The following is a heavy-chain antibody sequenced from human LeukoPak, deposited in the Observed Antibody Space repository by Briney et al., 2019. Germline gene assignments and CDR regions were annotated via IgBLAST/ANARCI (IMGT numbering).Heavy chain of an antibody. Sequence: SETLSLTCAVYGASFSGYYWSWICQPPGKGLEWIGEINHTGNTNYNPSLKSRVTISVDTSKNQFSLKLSSVTAADTAVYYCARGPRDSSSWYLNYWGQGTLVAVSS. CDR2: INHTGNT. V-gene: IGHV4-34*01. J-gene: IGHJ4*02. CDR3: ARGPRDSSSWYLNY. D-gene: IGHD6-13*01. CDR1: GASFSGYY.